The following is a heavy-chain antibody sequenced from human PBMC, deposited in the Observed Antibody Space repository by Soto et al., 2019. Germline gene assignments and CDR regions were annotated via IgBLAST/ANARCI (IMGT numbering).Heavy chain of an antibody. CDR1: GFTSNDYA. J-gene: IGHJ4*02. CDR3: VKDVLPGGADY. Sequence: EVKLVESGGGLVQPGRSLRLSCAASGFTSNDYAMHWVRQAPGKGLEWASGIYYNSDRIDYGDSVKGRFATSRDNAKNSLYLQMNSLRPEDTAVYYCVKDVLPGGADYWGPGTLVTVSS. CDR2: IYYNSDRI. V-gene: IGHV3-9*02. D-gene: IGHD3-16*01.